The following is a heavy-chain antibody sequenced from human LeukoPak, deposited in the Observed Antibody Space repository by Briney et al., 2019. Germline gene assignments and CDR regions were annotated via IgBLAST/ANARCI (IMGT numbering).Heavy chain of an antibody. CDR1: GYTFTSYD. Sequence: ASVKVSCKASGYTFTSYDINWVRQATGQGLEWMGWINTNTGNPTYAQGFTGRFVFSLDTSVSTAYLQISSLKAEDTAVYYCARGGATVKYYYYMDVWGKGTTVTVSS. V-gene: IGHV7-4-1*02. J-gene: IGHJ6*03. CDR2: INTNTGNP. CDR3: ARGGATVKYYYYMDV. D-gene: IGHD4-11*01.